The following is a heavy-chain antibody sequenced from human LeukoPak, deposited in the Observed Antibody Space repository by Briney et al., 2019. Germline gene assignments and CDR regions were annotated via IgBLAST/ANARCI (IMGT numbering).Heavy chain of an antibody. V-gene: IGHV4-61*09. CDR3: ARERIATGGIHDAFDI. CDR2: IYTSGRT. CDR1: GGSLSSDIYH. J-gene: IGHJ3*02. Sequence: SQTLSLTCSVSGGSLSSDIYHWRRLRQPAGKGLEWIGHIYTSGRTNYTPSLKSRVTISVDTSKNQFSLKLSSVTAADTAVYYCARERIATGGIHDAFDIWGQGTMVTVSS. D-gene: IGHD6-13*01.